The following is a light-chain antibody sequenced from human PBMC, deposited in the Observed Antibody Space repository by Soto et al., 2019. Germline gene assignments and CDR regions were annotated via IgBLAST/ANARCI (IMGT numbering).Light chain of an antibody. CDR3: QSYDSSVSGLQGV. Sequence: QSVLTQPPSVSGAPGQRVTISCTGSSSNIGAGYDVHWYQHLPGTAPKLLIYANNNRPPGVPGRFSGSKSGASASLAITGLQPEDEADYYCQSYDSSVSGLQGVFGGGTKLTVL. CDR1: SSNIGAGYD. V-gene: IGLV1-40*01. J-gene: IGLJ3*02. CDR2: ANN.